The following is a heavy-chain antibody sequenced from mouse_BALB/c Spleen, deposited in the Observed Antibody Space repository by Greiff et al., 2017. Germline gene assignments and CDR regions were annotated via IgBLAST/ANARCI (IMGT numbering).Heavy chain of an antibody. CDR3: TLLLFYAMDY. Sequence: VHVKQSGTVLARPGASVKMSCKASGYSFTSYWMHWVKQRPGQGLEWIGAIYPGNSDTSYNQKFKGKAKLTAVTSASTAYMELSSLTNEDSPVYYCTLLLFYAMDYWGQGTSVTVSS. CDR2: IYPGNSDT. J-gene: IGHJ4*01. V-gene: IGHV1-5*01. CDR1: GYSFTSYW. D-gene: IGHD1-1*01.